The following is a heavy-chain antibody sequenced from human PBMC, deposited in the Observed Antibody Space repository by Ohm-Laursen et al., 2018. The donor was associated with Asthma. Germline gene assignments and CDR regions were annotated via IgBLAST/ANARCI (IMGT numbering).Heavy chain of an antibody. Sequence: TLSLTCTVSGGSISSGGYYWSWIRQHPGKGLEWIGYIYYSGSTYYNPSLKSRVTISVDTSKNQFSLKLSSVTAADTAVYYCARVLYLDYDEDQSNWFDPWGQGTLVTVSS. V-gene: IGHV4-31*03. D-gene: IGHD3-3*01. CDR3: ARVLYLDYDEDQSNWFDP. CDR2: IYYSGST. J-gene: IGHJ5*02. CDR1: GGSISSGGYY.